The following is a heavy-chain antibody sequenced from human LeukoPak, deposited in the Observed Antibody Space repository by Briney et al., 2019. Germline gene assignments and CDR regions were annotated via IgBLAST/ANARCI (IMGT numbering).Heavy chain of an antibody. V-gene: IGHV4-30-4*08. Sequence: SETLSLTCTVSGGSISSSSYYWGWIRQPPGKGLEWIGYIYYSGSTYYNPSLKSRVTISVDTSKNQFSLKLSSVTAADTAVYYWAGDAFGRPLGFGDRDYYGMDVWGQGTTVPVSS. D-gene: IGHD3-10*01. CDR2: IYYSGST. CDR3: AGDAFGRPLGFGDRDYYGMDV. CDR1: GGSISSSSYY. J-gene: IGHJ6*02.